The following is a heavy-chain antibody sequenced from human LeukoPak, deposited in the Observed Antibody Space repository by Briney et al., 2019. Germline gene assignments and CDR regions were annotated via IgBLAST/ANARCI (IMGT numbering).Heavy chain of an antibody. J-gene: IGHJ4*02. CDR3: AGDGYRTSWYYY. CDR1: GGSISSYY. CDR2: IYTSGST. V-gene: IGHV4-4*07. Sequence: SETLPLTCTVSGGSISSYYWSWIRQPAGKGLEWIGHIYTSGSTKYNPSLKSRVTISLDKSENQCSLKLSSVTAADTAVYYCAGDGYRTSWYYYWGQGTLVTVSS. D-gene: IGHD6-13*01.